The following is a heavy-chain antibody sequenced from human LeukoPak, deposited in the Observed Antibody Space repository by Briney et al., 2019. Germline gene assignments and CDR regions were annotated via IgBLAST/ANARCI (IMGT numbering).Heavy chain of an antibody. D-gene: IGHD6-6*01. J-gene: IGHJ4*02. Sequence: PSETLSLTCTVSGGSISSYYWSWIRQPPGKGLEWIGYIYYSGSTNYNPSLKSRVTISVDTSKNQFSLKLSSVTAADTAVYYCARDKYSIYNWGQGTLVTVSS. CDR1: GGSISSYY. CDR2: IYYSGST. V-gene: IGHV4-59*01. CDR3: ARDKYSIYN.